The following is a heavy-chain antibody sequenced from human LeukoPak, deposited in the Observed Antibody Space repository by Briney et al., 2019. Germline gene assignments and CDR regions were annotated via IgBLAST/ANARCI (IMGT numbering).Heavy chain of an antibody. CDR3: ASHRIGYYFGY. V-gene: IGHV3-21*01. J-gene: IGHJ4*02. CDR2: ISSSSSYI. CDR1: GFTFSSYS. Sequence: PGGSLRLSCAASGFTFSSYSMNWVRQAPGKGLEWVSSISSSSSYIYYADSVKGRFTISRDNAKNSLYLQMNSLRAEDTAVYYCASHRIGYYFGYWGQGTLVTVSS. D-gene: IGHD2-15*01.